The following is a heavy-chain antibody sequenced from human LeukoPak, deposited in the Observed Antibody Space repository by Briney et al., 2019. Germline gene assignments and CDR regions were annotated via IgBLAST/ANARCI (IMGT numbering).Heavy chain of an antibody. Sequence: SETLSLTCSVSGDSISYFYWSWIRQAAGKGLEWIGRISGSGSTDYNASLKSRVTMSVDTSKNQLSLKVISATAADTAVYYCAHKGQLVSERWFDPWGQGTLVTVSS. CDR2: ISGSGST. CDR3: AHKGQLVSERWFDP. J-gene: IGHJ5*02. D-gene: IGHD6-6*01. V-gene: IGHV4-4*07. CDR1: GDSISYFY.